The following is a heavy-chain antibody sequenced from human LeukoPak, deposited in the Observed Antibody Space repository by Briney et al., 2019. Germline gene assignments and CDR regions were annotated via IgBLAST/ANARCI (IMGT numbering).Heavy chain of an antibody. Sequence: GSLRLSCAASGFTFSSSAMSWVRQAPGKGLEWVSAISNNGGYTYYADSVQGRFTISRDNSKSTLCLQMNGLRAEDTAVYYCAKQLGYCSDGSCYFPYWGQGTLVTVSS. J-gene: IGHJ4*02. CDR2: ISNNGGYT. CDR1: GFTFSSSA. V-gene: IGHV3-23*01. D-gene: IGHD2-15*01. CDR3: AKQLGYCSDGSCYFPY.